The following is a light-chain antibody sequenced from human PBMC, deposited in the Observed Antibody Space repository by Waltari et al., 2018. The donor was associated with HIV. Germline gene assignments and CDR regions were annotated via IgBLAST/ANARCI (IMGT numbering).Light chain of an antibody. CDR2: KAS. J-gene: IGKJ5*01. CDR3: QQYNSDTS. CDR1: QGISNW. Sequence: DIHMTQSPSTLSAFVGDRVTITCRASQGISNWLAWYQQKPGKAPTLLIHKASVLENGVSSRFSGSRFGTDFTLIIDSLEPDDFATYYCQQYNSDTSFGQGTRLEMK. V-gene: IGKV1-5*03.